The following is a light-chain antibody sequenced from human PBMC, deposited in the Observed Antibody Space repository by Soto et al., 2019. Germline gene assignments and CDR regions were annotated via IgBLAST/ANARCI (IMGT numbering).Light chain of an antibody. J-gene: IGKJ4*01. V-gene: IGKV1-27*01. CDR3: QKYDSAPSLT. Sequence: DIQMTQSPSSLSASVGDRVTVTCRASQSISSFLAWYQQKPGKVPKLLIYAASTLQPGVPSRFSGSGYGTDFTLTISSLQLEDVATYYCQKYDSAPSLTFGGGTKVEIK. CDR2: AAS. CDR1: QSISSF.